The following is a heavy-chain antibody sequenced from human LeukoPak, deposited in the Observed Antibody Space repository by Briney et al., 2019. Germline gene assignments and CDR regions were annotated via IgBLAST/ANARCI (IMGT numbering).Heavy chain of an antibody. CDR1: GRTFTSYS. V-gene: IGHV1-69*04. CDR3: ATEYDFLTGFFVQ. J-gene: IGHJ4*02. CDR2: IIPVLGIP. Sequence: SVTVSCKASGRTFTSYSFAWVRQAPGQGLEWVGRIIPVLGIPNYAKTFQGRVTITADKPTSTAYMELSSLRSEDTAVYYCATEYDFLTGFFVQWGQGTLVTVSS. D-gene: IGHD3-9*01.